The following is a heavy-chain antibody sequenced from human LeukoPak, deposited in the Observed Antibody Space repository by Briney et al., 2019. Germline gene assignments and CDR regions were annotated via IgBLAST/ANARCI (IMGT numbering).Heavy chain of an antibody. CDR1: GFTFSSYA. CDR2: ISGSGGST. CDR3: AKLIYYDSSGYYDY. V-gene: IGHV3-23*01. D-gene: IGHD3-22*01. J-gene: IGHJ4*02. Sequence: GGSLRLSCAASGFTFSSYAMSWVRQAPGKGLEWVSAISGSGGSTYYADSVKGRFTISRDNSKNTLYLQMNSLRAEDTAVYYCAKLIYYDSSGYYDYWGQGTLVTVSS.